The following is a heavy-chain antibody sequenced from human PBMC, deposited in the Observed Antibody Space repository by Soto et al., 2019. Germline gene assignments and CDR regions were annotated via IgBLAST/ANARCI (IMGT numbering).Heavy chain of an antibody. D-gene: IGHD3-10*02. Sequence: SETLSLTCTVSGGSISSSSSYWGWIRQPPGKGLEWIGSISYRGNTYFNPSLGSRVTISIDTSRNQFSLKLTSVTATDTAIYYCVCSGGEDQQLVNDAFDIWGQGAMVTVSS. J-gene: IGHJ3*02. CDR2: ISYRGNT. CDR1: GGSISSSSSY. CDR3: VCSGGEDQQLVNDAFDI. V-gene: IGHV4-39*01.